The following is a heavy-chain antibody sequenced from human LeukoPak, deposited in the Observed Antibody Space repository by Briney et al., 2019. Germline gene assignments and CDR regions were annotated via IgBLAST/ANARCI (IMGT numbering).Heavy chain of an antibody. CDR2: ISGSGGST. Sequence: GGSLRLSCAASGFTFSSYAMSWVRQAPGKGLEWVSAISGSGGSTYYADSVKGRFTISRDNSKNTLYLQMNSLRAEDTAVYYCAKVAYSYGRSSYYFDYWGQGTLVTVSS. V-gene: IGHV3-23*01. CDR3: AKVAYSYGRSSYYFDY. J-gene: IGHJ4*02. CDR1: GFTFSSYA. D-gene: IGHD5-18*01.